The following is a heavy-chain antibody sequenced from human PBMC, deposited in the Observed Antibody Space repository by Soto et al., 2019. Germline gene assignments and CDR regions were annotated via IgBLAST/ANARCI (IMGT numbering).Heavy chain of an antibody. D-gene: IGHD4-17*01. V-gene: IGHV3-21*01. CDR1: GFTFSSYS. J-gene: IGHJ4*02. Sequence: EVQLVESGGGLVKHGGSLRLSCAASGFTFSSYSMNWVRQAPGKGLEWVSSISSSSSYIYYADSVKGRFTISRDNAKNSLYLQMNSLRAEDTAVYYCAREDYGDYVPYFDYWGQGTLVTVSS. CDR3: AREDYGDYVPYFDY. CDR2: ISSSSSYI.